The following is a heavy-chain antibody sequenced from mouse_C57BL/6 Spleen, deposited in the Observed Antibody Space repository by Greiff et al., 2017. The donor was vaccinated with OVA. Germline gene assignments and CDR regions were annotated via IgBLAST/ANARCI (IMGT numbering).Heavy chain of an antibody. Sequence: VQLQQPGAELVKPGASVKLSCKASGYTFTSYWMHWVKQRPGRGLEWIGRFDPNSGGTKYNEKFKSKATLTVDKPSSTAYMQLSSLTSEDSAVDYCASSSPRDYFDYWGQGTTLTVSS. V-gene: IGHV1-72*01. CDR2: FDPNSGGT. D-gene: IGHD1-1*01. CDR1: GYTFTSYW. J-gene: IGHJ2*01. CDR3: ASSSPRDYFDY.